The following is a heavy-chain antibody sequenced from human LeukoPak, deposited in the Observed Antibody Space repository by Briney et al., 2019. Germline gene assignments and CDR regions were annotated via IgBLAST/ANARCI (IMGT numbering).Heavy chain of an antibody. J-gene: IGHJ6*02. CDR1: GFTFSDYY. CDR3: ARVVVVPAAMSQSYYYYGMDV. V-gene: IGHV3-11*01. D-gene: IGHD2-2*01. CDR2: ISSSGSTI. Sequence: PGGSLRLSRAASGFTFSDYYMSWIRQAPGKGLEWVSYISSSGSTIYYADSVKGRFTISGDNAKNSLYLQMNSLRAEDTAVYYCARVVVVPAAMSQSYYYYGMDVWGQGTTVTVSS.